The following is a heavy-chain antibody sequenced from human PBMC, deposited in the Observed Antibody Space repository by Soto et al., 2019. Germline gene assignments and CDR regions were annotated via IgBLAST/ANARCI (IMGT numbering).Heavy chain of an antibody. J-gene: IGHJ4*02. D-gene: IGHD1-20*01. CDR2: IIPIFGTA. Sequence: SVKVSCKASGGTFSSYAISWVRQAPGQGLEWMGGIIPIFGTANYAQKFQGRVTITADESTSTAYMELSSLRSEDTAVYYCARRISSEIGGITFSVWYYFDYWGQGTLVTVSS. CDR1: GGTFSSYA. V-gene: IGHV1-69*13. CDR3: ARRISSEIGGITFSVWYYFDY.